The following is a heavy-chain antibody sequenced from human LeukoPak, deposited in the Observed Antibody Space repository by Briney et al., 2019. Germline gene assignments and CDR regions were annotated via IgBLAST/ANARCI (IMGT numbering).Heavy chain of an antibody. Sequence: GGSLRLSCAASGFTFSDYNMRWIRQAPGKGLEWVSSISRSGSTKYYADSVKGRFTISRDNAKNSLFLQMNSLRAEDTAVYYCAKASAMIVVVSKHFDYWGQGTLVTVSS. CDR2: ISRSGSTK. J-gene: IGHJ4*02. CDR3: AKASAMIVVVSKHFDY. CDR1: GFTFSDYN. D-gene: IGHD3-22*01. V-gene: IGHV3-11*01.